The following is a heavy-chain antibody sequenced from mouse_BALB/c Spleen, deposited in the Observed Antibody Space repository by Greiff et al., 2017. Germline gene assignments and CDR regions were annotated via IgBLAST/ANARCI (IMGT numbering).Heavy chain of an antibody. Sequence: VQLQESGPELVKPGDSVKISCKASGYTFTSYVMYWVMRKPGQGLEWIGYINPYNDGTKYNEKFKGKATLTSDKSSSTAYMELSSLTSEDSAVYYSARLYYYGKSYAVGAMDYWGQGTSVTVSS. V-gene: IGHV1-14*01. CDR2: INPYNDGT. CDR3: ARLYYYGKSYAVGAMDY. J-gene: IGHJ4*01. D-gene: IGHD1-1*01. CDR1: GYTFTSYV.